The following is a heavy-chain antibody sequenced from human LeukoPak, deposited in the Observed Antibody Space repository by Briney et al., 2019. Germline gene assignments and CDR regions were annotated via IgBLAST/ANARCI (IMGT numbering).Heavy chain of an antibody. V-gene: IGHV3-74*01. J-gene: IGHJ4*02. CDR1: EFTFNNYW. D-gene: IGHD3-22*01. CDR2: INSDGTIT. Sequence: PGGSLRLSCAASEFTFNNYWMHWVRQAPGKGLVWVSRINSDGTITNYADSVKGRFTISRDNANNTLYLQMNSLRAEDTAMYYCARWFSGYYSNWGQGTLVTVSS. CDR3: ARWFSGYYSN.